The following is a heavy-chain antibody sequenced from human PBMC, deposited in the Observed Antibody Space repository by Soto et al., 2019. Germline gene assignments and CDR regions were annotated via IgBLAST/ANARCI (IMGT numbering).Heavy chain of an antibody. J-gene: IGHJ4*02. Sequence: ASVKVSCKASGYTFTGYYMHWVRQAPGQGLEWMGWINPNSGGTNYAQKFQGWVTMTRNTSINTAYMELSSLRSEDTAVYYCARTLYGDNVDYWGQGTLVTVSS. D-gene: IGHD4-17*01. CDR2: INPNSGGT. CDR1: GYTFTGYY. CDR3: ARTLYGDNVDY. V-gene: IGHV1-2*04.